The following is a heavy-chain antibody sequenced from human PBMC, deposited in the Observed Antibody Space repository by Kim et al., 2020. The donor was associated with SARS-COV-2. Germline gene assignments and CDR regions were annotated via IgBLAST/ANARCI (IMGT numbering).Heavy chain of an antibody. CDR1: GFTFSAYD. J-gene: IGHJ3*02. D-gene: IGHD3-16*01. V-gene: IGHV3-48*02. Sequence: GGSLRLSCSTSGFTFSAYDMNWVRQAPGKVLEWLSFITKSSTTIYYADSVEGRFTISRDNAKNSLFLQMNSLRDEDTALYYCVRDRMGGAFDMWGLGTMV. CDR3: VRDRMGGAFDM. CDR2: ITKSSTTI.